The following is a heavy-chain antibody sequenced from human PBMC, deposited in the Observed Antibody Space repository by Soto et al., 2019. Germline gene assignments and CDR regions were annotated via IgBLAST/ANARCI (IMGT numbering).Heavy chain of an antibody. V-gene: IGHV5-10-1*01. CDR1: GYSFTSYW. J-gene: IGHJ6*02. D-gene: IGHD6-13*01. CDR2: IDPSDSYT. CDR3: ARRIAAAGHYYYYGMDV. Sequence: GGALKISCKGSGYSFTSYWISWVRQMPGKGLEWMGRIDPSDSYTNYSPSFQGHVTISADKSISTAYLQWSSLKASDTAMYYCARRIAAAGHYYYYGMDVWGQGTTVTAAS.